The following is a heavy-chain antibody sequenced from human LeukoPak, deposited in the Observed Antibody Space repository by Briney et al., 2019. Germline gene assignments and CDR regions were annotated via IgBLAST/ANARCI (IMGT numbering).Heavy chain of an antibody. CDR3: ARDAACTTSTCYKQIDS. V-gene: IGHV3-48*03. Sequence: PGGSLRLSCAASGFTLIRHEMNWVRQAPGKGLEWVSFISRSGRNKDYAASVKGRFTISRDDAKNSLYLQLNRLRADDTAVYYCARDAACTTSTCYKQIDSWGQGTLVTVSS. J-gene: IGHJ4*02. CDR2: ISRSGRNK. D-gene: IGHD2-2*02. CDR1: GFTLIRHE.